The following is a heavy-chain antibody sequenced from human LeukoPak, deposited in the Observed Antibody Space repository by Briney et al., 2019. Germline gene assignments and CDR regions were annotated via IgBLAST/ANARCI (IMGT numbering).Heavy chain of an antibody. V-gene: IGHV1-2*02. Sequence: ASVKVSCKASGYTFTGYYMHWVRQAPGQGLEWMGWINPNSGGANYAQKFQGRVTMTRDTSISTAYMELSRLRSDDTAVYYCALGGASYYYDSSGYAYWGQGTLVTVSS. D-gene: IGHD3-22*01. CDR3: ALGGASYYYDSSGYAY. CDR2: INPNSGGA. J-gene: IGHJ4*02. CDR1: GYTFTGYY.